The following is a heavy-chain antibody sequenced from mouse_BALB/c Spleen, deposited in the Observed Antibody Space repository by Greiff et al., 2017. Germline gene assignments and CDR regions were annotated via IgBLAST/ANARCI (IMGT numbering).Heavy chain of an antibody. D-gene: IGHD1-2*01. CDR2: IWTGGGT. V-gene: IGHV2-9-2*01. J-gene: IGHJ3*01. CDR3: VREITTATWFAY. Sequence: VQLQQSGPGLVAPSQSLSITCTVSGFSLTNYDISWIRQPPGKGLEWLGVIWTGGGTNYNSALMSRLSISKDNSKSQVFLKMNSLQTDDTAIYYCVREITTATWFAYWGQGTLVAVSA. CDR1: GFSLTNYD.